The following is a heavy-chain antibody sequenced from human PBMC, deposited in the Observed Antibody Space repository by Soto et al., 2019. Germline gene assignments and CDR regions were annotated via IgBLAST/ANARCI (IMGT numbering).Heavy chain of an antibody. CDR2: IIPIFGTA. D-gene: IGHD3-10*01. V-gene: IGHV1-69*13. Sequence: GASVKVSCKASGGTFSSYAISWVRQAPGQGLEWMGGIIPIFGTANYAQKFQGRVTITADESTSTAYMELSRLRSDDTAVYYCARGLWFGENWFDPWGQGTLVTVSS. CDR3: ARGLWFGENWFDP. CDR1: GGTFSSYA. J-gene: IGHJ5*02.